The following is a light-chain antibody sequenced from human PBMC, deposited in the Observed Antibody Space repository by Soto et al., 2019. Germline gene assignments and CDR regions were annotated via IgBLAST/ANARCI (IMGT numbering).Light chain of an antibody. V-gene: IGLV2-14*01. Sequence: QSALTQPASVSGSPGQSITISCTRTSSDVGGYNYVSWYQQHPGKAPKLMIYDVSNRPSGVSNRFSGSKSGNTASLTISGLQAEDEAAYYCSSYTSSSTLLYVFGTGTKVTVL. CDR2: DVS. J-gene: IGLJ1*01. CDR3: SSYTSSSTLLYV. CDR1: SSDVGGYNY.